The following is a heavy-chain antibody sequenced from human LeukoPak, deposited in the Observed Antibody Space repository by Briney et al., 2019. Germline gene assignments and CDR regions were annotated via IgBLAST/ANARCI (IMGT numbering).Heavy chain of an antibody. CDR2: ISGSGGST. J-gene: IGHJ4*02. V-gene: IGHV3-23*01. CDR3: ATIENYYSSSSTDY. CDR1: GFTFSSYA. D-gene: IGHD6-6*01. Sequence: PGGSLRLSCAASGFTFSSYAMSWVRQAPGKGLEWVSAISGSGGSTYYADSVKGRFTISRDNSKNTLYLQMNSLRAEDTAVYYCATIENYYSSSSTDYWGQGTLVTVSS.